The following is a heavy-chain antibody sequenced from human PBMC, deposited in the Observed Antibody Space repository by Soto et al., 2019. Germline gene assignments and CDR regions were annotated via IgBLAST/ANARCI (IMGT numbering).Heavy chain of an antibody. Sequence: PSQTLSLTCAISGDSVSSNSAAWNWIRQSPSRGLEWLGRAYYRSKWYNDYAVSVKSRITINPDTSKNQFSLQLNSVTPEDTAVYYCARDGATVTTRYYYGMDVWGQGTTVTVSS. CDR1: GDSVSSNSAA. D-gene: IGHD4-4*01. CDR2: AYYRSKWYN. CDR3: ARDGATVTTRYYYGMDV. V-gene: IGHV6-1*01. J-gene: IGHJ6*02.